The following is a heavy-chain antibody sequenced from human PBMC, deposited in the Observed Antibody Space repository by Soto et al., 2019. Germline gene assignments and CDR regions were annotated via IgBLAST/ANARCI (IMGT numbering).Heavy chain of an antibody. CDR1: GFTFTSSA. J-gene: IGHJ4*02. CDR3: AADPYGGNSFDY. V-gene: IGHV1-58*01. D-gene: IGHD4-17*01. CDR2: IVVGSGNT. Sequence: QMQLVQSGPEVKKPGTSVKVSCKASGFTFTSSAVQWVRQARGQRLEWIGWIVVGSGNTNYAQKFQERVTITWDMSTSTAYMELSSLRSEDTAVYYCAADPYGGNSFDYWGQGTLVTVSS.